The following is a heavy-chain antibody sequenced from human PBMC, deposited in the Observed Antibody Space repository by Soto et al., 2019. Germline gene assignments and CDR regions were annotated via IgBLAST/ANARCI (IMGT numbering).Heavy chain of an antibody. D-gene: IGHD3-3*01. J-gene: IGHJ6*02. CDR1: GGSISSSNW. CDR3: ARIPGLRMYYGMDV. Sequence: PSETLSLTCAVSGGSISSSNWWSWVRQPPGKGLEWIGEIYHSGSTNYNPSLQSRVTISVDKSENQLSLKLSSVTAADTATYYCARIPGLRMYYGMDVWGQGTTVTVS. V-gene: IGHV4-4*02. CDR2: IYHSGST.